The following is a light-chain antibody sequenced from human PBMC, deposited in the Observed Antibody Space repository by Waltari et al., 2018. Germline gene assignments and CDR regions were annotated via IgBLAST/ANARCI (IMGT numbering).Light chain of an antibody. CDR3: HQYNNGPPYN. CDR2: GAS. Sequence: EIVMTQSPATLSVSPGERAVLSCRASQSVTTNLAWYQKKPGQAPRLLIYGASTRATNIPARFSGSGSGTEFNLTISSLQSEDFAVYYCHQYNNGPPYNFGQGTKLEI. J-gene: IGKJ2*01. V-gene: IGKV3-15*01. CDR1: QSVTTN.